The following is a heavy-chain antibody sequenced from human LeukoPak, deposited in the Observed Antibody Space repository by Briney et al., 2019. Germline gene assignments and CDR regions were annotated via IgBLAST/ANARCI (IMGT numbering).Heavy chain of an antibody. Sequence: SETLSLTCIVSGGSIISYYWTWIRQPAGKGLEWIGRISSSGNSNYNPSLKSRVTMSVDTSKNQFSLKLTSVTAADTAVYYCAREGGSGRSVDVWGKGTTVTISS. CDR1: GGSIISYY. CDR3: AREGGSGRSVDV. J-gene: IGHJ6*04. CDR2: ISSSGNS. D-gene: IGHD3-10*01. V-gene: IGHV4-4*07.